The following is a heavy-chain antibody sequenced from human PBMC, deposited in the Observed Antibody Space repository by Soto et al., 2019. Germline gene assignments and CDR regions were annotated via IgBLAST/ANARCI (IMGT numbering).Heavy chain of an antibody. CDR2: FYYSGST. Sequence: PSETLSLTCTVSGGSISSYYWSWIRQPPGKGLEWIGYFYYSGSTNYNPSLKSRVTISVDTSKNQFSLKLSSVTAADTAVYYCARGPLTTYFDYWGQGTLVTASS. CDR1: GGSISSYY. V-gene: IGHV4-59*01. CDR3: ARGPLTTYFDY. J-gene: IGHJ4*02.